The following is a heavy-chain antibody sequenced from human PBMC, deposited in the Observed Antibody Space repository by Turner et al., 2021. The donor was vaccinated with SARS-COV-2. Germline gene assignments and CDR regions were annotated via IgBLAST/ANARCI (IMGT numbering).Heavy chain of an antibody. CDR1: GITFTDSN. V-gene: IGHV3-30-3*01. CDR2: ISYGGSGT. J-gene: IGHJ4*02. CDR3: VTGSYFRELAY. Sequence: QVQLVESGGGVVQPGRLLRTSRVVSGITFTDSNFHWVRQAPGKGLEWMAVISYGGSGTYYADSVKGRFTVSRDNSKNMVYFQMDSLRAEDTAVYYCVTGSYFRELAYWGQGTLVTVSS. D-gene: IGHD1-26*01.